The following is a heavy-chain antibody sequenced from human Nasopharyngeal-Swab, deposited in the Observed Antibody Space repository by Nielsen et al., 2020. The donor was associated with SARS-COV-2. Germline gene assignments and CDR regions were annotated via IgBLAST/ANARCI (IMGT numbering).Heavy chain of an antibody. Sequence: GESLKISCAASGFTFGDYAMSWFRQAPGKGLEWVGFIRSNAYGGTTEYAASVKGRFTISRDDSKIIAYLQMNSLKTEDTAVYYCARRQYGDYYYYYGMDVWGQGTTVTVSS. V-gene: IGHV3-49*03. CDR3: ARRQYGDYYYYYGMDV. CDR2: IRSNAYGGTT. CDR1: GFTFGDYA. J-gene: IGHJ6*02. D-gene: IGHD4-17*01.